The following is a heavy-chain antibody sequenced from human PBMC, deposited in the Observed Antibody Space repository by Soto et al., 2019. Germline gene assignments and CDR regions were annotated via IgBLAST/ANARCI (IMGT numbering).Heavy chain of an antibody. V-gene: IGHV3-48*03. Sequence: EVQLLESGGGLVQPGGSLRLSCAASGFTFSSYEMNWVRQAPGKGLEWVSYISSSGSTIYYADSVKGRFTISRDNAKNSLYLQMNSLRAEDTAVYYCARAQGFDSSGWYLAGFDYWGQGTLVTVSS. CDR2: ISSSGSTI. D-gene: IGHD6-19*01. J-gene: IGHJ4*02. CDR1: GFTFSSYE. CDR3: ARAQGFDSSGWYLAGFDY.